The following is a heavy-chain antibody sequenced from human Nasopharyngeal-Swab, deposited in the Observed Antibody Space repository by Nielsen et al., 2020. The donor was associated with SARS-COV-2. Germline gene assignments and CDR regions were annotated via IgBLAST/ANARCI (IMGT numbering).Heavy chain of an antibody. Sequence: GSLRLSCAVYGGSFTAYYWGWIRQPPGKGLEWIGEINHSGSTNYNPSLKSRVTISVDRSKNQFSLKLSSVTAADTAVYYCARHGGNSVGDAFDIWGQGTMVTVSS. CDR3: ARHGGNSVGDAFDI. V-gene: IGHV4-34*01. J-gene: IGHJ3*02. CDR2: INHSGST. D-gene: IGHD4-23*01. CDR1: GGSFTAYY.